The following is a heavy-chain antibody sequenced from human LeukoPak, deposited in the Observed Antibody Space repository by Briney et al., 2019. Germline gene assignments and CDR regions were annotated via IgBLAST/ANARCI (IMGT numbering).Heavy chain of an antibody. Sequence: SETLSLTCAVYGGSFSGYYWSWIRQPPGKGLEWIGSISYSGSTYYNPSLKSRVTISVDTSKNQFSLKSSSVTAADTAVYYCARQAIVGATGRHFDYWGQGTLVTVSS. CDR2: ISYSGST. CDR1: GGSFSGYY. J-gene: IGHJ4*02. CDR3: ARQAIVGATGRHFDY. D-gene: IGHD1-26*01. V-gene: IGHV4-34*01.